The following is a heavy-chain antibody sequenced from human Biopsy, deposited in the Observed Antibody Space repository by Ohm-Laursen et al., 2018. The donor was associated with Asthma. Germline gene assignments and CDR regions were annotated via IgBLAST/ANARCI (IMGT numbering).Heavy chain of an antibody. J-gene: IGHJ5*01. CDR2: INYSGST. CDR3: ARDLSGYCTGSACYGFDS. CDR1: GGSLSSGPYY. Sequence: SQTLSLTCTVSGGSLSSGPYYWSWVRQHPGKGLEWIGYINYSGSTFYSPSLESRVTVSVDTSKNQFSLKLSSVTAADTAVYYCARDLSGYCTGSACYGFDSWGQGTLVTVSS. V-gene: IGHV4-31*03. D-gene: IGHD2-8*02.